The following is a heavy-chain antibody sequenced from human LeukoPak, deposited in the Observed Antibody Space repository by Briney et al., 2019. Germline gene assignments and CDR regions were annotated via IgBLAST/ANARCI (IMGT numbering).Heavy chain of an antibody. CDR3: ARVIAVAGTDFDY. CDR1: GYSFTSYW. Sequence: GESLKIPCWGSGYSFTSYWIGWVRQMPGKGLEGMGIFFPGDTDNRYSPSLQRQVTISADESIRTAYLQWSSLKACDTAMYYCARVIAVAGTDFDYWGQGTLVTVSS. CDR2: FFPGDTDN. V-gene: IGHV5-51*01. J-gene: IGHJ4*02. D-gene: IGHD6-19*01.